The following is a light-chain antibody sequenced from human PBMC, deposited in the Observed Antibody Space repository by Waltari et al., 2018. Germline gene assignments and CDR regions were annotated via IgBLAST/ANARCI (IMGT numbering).Light chain of an antibody. V-gene: IGLV1-44*01. J-gene: IGLJ2*01. CDR3: AVWDDSLSGVV. CDR1: SSNIESHT. Sequence: QSVLTQAPSASGTPGRRVTISCSGSSSNIESHTVNWYQQLPGTAPKLLIYSNNQRPSGVPDRFSGSKSGTSASLAISGLQSEDEAEYSCAVWDDSLSGVVFGGGTKLTVL. CDR2: SNN.